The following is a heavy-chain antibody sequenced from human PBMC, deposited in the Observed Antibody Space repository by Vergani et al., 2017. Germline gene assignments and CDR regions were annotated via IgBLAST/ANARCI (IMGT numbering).Heavy chain of an antibody. CDR1: GYTFTDYY. Sequence: EVQLVQSGAEVKKPGATVKISCKVSGYTFTDYYMHWVQQAPGKGLEWMGLVDPEDGETIYAEKFPGRVTMNRHTSISTAYMALSRLRSEDKAVYYCARGREWLVQGYWGQGTLVTVSS. D-gene: IGHD6-19*01. V-gene: IGHV1-69-2*01. CDR2: VDPEDGET. CDR3: ARGREWLVQGY. J-gene: IGHJ4*02.